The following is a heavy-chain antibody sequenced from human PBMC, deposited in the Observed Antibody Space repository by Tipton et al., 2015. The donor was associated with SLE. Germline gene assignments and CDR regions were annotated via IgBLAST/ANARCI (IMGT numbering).Heavy chain of an antibody. J-gene: IGHJ3*02. CDR2: INHSGST. CDR1: GGSFSGYY. D-gene: IGHD3-9*01. CDR3: ARGDFDWYDIPDAFDI. Sequence: TLSLTCAVYGGSFSGYYWSWIRQPPGKGLEWIGEINHSGSTNYNPSLKSRVTISVDTSKNQFSLKLSSVTAADTAVYYCARGDFDWYDIPDAFDIWGQGTMVTVSS. V-gene: IGHV4-34*01.